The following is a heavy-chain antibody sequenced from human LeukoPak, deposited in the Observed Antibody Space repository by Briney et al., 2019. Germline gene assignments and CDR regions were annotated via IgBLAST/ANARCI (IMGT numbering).Heavy chain of an antibody. V-gene: IGHV4-34*01. CDR3: ARSIGYSYGGGDY. D-gene: IGHD5-18*01. CDR1: GGSFSGYY. CDR2: INHSGGT. Sequence: SETLSLTCAVYGGSFSGYYWSWIRQPPGKGLEWIGEINHSGGTNYNPFLKSRVTISVDTSKNQFSLKLSSVTAADTAVYYCARSIGYSYGGGDYWGQGTLVTVSS. J-gene: IGHJ4*02.